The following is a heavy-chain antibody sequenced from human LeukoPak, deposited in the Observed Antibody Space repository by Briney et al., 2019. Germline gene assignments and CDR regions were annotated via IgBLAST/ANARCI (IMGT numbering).Heavy chain of an antibody. CDR2: IKQDGSET. V-gene: IGHV3-7*01. CDR3: TREGSYLDAFDF. J-gene: IGHJ3*01. CDR1: GFTFNNYW. Sequence: GGSLRLSCAASGFTFNNYWMSWVRQAPGKGLEWVANIKQDGSETYYVDSVKGRFTIFRDNAKKSLFLQMNSLRAEDTAVYYCTREGSYLDAFDFWGQGTMVTVSS. D-gene: IGHD3-10*01.